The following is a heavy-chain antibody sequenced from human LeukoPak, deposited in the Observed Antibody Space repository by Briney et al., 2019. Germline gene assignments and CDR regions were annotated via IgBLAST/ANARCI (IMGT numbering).Heavy chain of an antibody. V-gene: IGHV1-18*04. Sequence: GASVKVPCKASGYTFTSYGISWVRQAPGQGLEWMGWISAYNGNTNYAQKLQGRVTMTTDTSTSTAYMELRSLRSDDTAVYYCARDLCSGGSCYALVWFDPWGQGTLVTVSS. D-gene: IGHD2-15*01. CDR3: ARDLCSGGSCYALVWFDP. CDR2: ISAYNGNT. CDR1: GYTFTSYG. J-gene: IGHJ5*02.